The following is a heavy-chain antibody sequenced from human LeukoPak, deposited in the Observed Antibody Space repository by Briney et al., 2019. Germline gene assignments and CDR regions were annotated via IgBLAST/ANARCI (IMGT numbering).Heavy chain of an antibody. V-gene: IGHV4-34*01. CDR2: INHSGST. Sequence: SETLSLTCAVYGGSFSGYYWSWIRQPPGKGLEWIGEINHSGSTNYNPSLKSRVTISVDTSKNQLSLKLSSVTAADTAVYYCARGRSGGYNYSVSRYFDLWGRGTLVTVSS. CDR3: ARGRSGGYNYSVSRYFDL. J-gene: IGHJ2*01. CDR1: GGSFSGYY. D-gene: IGHD5-24*01.